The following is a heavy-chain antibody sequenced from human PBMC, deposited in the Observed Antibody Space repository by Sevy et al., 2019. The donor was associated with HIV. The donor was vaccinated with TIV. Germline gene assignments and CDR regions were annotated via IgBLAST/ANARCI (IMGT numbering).Heavy chain of an antibody. CDR1: GYTFTSYD. CDR3: TTSRSGSYYVGAFDI. CDR2: MNPNSGNT. D-gene: IGHD1-26*01. J-gene: IGHJ3*02. V-gene: IGHV1-8*01. Sequence: ASVKVSCKASGYTFTSYDINWVRQATGQGLEWMGWMNPNSGNTGYAQKFQGRVTMTRNTSISTAYMELSSLRSEDTAVDYCTTSRSGSYYVGAFDIWGQGTMVTVSS.